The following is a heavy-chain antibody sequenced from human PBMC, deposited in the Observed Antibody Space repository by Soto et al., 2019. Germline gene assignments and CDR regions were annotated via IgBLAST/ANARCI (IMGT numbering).Heavy chain of an antibody. J-gene: IGHJ5*02. CDR2: IYYSGTT. Sequence: SETLSLTCTVSGDSIISSSCYFFCIRQPPWKGLEWIGDIYYSGTTHYNPSLKSRVTISIDTSKNQFSLHLRSVTAADTAVYYCARLKGAFFITTYNWFDPWGQGTPVTVSS. CDR1: GDSIISSSCY. CDR3: ARLKGAFFITTYNWFDP. V-gene: IGHV4-39*01. D-gene: IGHD3-22*01.